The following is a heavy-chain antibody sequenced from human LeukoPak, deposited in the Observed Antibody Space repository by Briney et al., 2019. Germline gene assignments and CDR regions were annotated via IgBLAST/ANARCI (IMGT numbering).Heavy chain of an antibody. J-gene: IGHJ6*02. CDR1: GFTFSSYW. CDR3: AREDSGYDDYYYYYGMDV. CDR2: IKQDGSEE. V-gene: IGHV3-7*01. Sequence: GGSLRLSCAASGFTFSSYWMSWVRQAPGKGLEWVANIKQDGSEEYYVDSVKGRFTISRDNAKNSLYLQMNSLRAEDTAVYYCAREDSGYDDYYYYYGMDVWGQGTTVTVSS. D-gene: IGHD5-12*01.